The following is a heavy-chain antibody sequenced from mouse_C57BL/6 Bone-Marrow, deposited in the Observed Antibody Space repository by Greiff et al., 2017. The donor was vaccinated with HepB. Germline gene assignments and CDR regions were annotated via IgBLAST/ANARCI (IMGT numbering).Heavy chain of an antibody. CDR2: IDPENGDT. CDR3: TTGALYAMDY. CDR1: GFNIKDDY. V-gene: IGHV14-4*01. J-gene: IGHJ4*01. D-gene: IGHD3-1*01. Sequence: VHVKQSGAELVRPGASVKLSCTASGFNIKDDYMHWVKQRPEQGLEWIGWIDPENGDTEYASKFQGKATITADTSSNTAYLQLSSLTSEDTAVYYCTTGALYAMDYWGQGTSVTVSS.